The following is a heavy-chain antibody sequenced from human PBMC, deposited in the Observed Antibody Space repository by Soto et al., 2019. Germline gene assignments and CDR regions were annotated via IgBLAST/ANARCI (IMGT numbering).Heavy chain of an antibody. V-gene: IGHV4-39*01. J-gene: IGHJ6*02. CDR3: ARHGLYDSSGYYYLYYYYYGMDV. CDR1: GGCIRSSSYY. CDR2: IYYSGST. D-gene: IGHD3-22*01. Sequence: DTLSLTCSVTGGCIRSSSYYCVWIRQPPGKEQEWIGSIYYSGSTYYNPSLKSRVTISVDTSKNQFSLKLSSVTAADTAVYYCARHGLYDSSGYYYLYYYYYGMDVWGQGTTVT.